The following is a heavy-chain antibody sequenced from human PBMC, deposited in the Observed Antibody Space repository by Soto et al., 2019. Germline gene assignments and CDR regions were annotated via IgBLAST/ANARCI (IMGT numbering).Heavy chain of an antibody. CDR2: IYWDDDK. Sequence: QITLKESGPTLVKPTQTLTLTCTFSGFSLSSTRMAVGWIRQPPGKALEWLALIYWDDDKRYSPFLKSRLTTXXXTXXIQVVLTMSNMDPVDTARYYCAHIVVAGLGYYFDYWGQGTRVTVSS. CDR1: GFSLSSTRMA. CDR3: AHIVVAGLGYYFDY. J-gene: IGHJ4*02. V-gene: IGHV2-5*02. D-gene: IGHD6-19*01.